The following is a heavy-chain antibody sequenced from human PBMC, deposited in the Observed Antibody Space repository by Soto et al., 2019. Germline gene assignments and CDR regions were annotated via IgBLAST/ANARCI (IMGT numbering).Heavy chain of an antibody. CDR2: ISTNGKI. Sequence: QVQLQESGPGLVRPSETLSLTCTVSGGSLMKYYWSWVRQPAGKGLEWIGRISTNGKIHCTPSLKSRLSMSVDTSKNQISLRLTSVTAADTALYYCARDNNDFWSLYPLAFDFWGRGTLVTVS. V-gene: IGHV4-4*07. J-gene: IGHJ2*01. CDR1: GGSLMKYY. CDR3: ARDNNDFWSLYPLAFDF. D-gene: IGHD3-3*01.